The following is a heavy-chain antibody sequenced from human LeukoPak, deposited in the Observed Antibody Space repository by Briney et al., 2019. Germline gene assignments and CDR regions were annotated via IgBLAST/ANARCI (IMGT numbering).Heavy chain of an antibody. D-gene: IGHD2-2*01. V-gene: IGHV4-34*01. CDR3: ARGLSSPRVVVPAACDY. Sequence: SETLSLTCAVYGGSFSGYYWSWIRQPPGKGLEWIGEINHSGSTNYNPSLKSRVTISVDTSKNQFSLKLSSVTAADTAVYYCARGLSSPRVVVPAACDYWGQGTLVTVSS. CDR1: GGSFSGYY. CDR2: INHSGST. J-gene: IGHJ4*02.